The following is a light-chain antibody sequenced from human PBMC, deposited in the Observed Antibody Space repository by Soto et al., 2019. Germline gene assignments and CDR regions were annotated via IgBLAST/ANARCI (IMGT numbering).Light chain of an antibody. V-gene: IGKV1-5*01. CDR3: QQYTTHST. CDR1: QSISSW. CDR2: DVS. Sequence: DIQMTQSPSTLSSSVGDRVTITCRASQSISSWLAWYQQKPGKAPQLMIYDVSTLESGVPSRFSGSGSGKDITITISSLHHDDVATYSFQQYTTHSTFGGGTKVEIK. J-gene: IGKJ4*01.